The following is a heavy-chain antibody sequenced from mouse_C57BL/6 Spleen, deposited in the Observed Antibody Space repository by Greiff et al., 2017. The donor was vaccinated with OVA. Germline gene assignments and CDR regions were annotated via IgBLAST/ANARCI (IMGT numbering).Heavy chain of an antibody. CDR1: GYTFTSYW. V-gene: IGHV1-72*01. CDR3: ARPSLYDYDVAWFAY. Sequence: QVQLQQSGAELVKPGASVKLSCKASGYTFTSYWMHWVKQRPGRGLEWIGRIDPNSGGTKYNEKFKSKATLTVDKPSSTAYMQLSSLTSEDSAVYYCARPSLYDYDVAWFAYWGQGTLVTVSA. J-gene: IGHJ3*01. D-gene: IGHD2-4*01. CDR2: IDPNSGGT.